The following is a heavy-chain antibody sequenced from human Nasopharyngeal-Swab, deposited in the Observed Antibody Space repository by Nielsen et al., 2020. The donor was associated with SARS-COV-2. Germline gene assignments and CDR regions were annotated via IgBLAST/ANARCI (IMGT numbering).Heavy chain of an antibody. CDR2: ISYDGSNK. CDR3: ARGGIYGAGDYYMDV. CDR1: GFTFSSYA. D-gene: IGHD4-17*01. V-gene: IGHV3-30-3*01. J-gene: IGHJ6*03. Sequence: GESLKISCAASGFTFSSYAMHWVRQAPGKGLEWVAVISYDGSNKYYADSVKGRFTISRDNSKNTLYLQMNSLRAEDTAVYYCARGGIYGAGDYYMDVWGKGTTVTVSS.